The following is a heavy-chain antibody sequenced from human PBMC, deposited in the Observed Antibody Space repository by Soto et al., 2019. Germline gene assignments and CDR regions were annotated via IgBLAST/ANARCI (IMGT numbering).Heavy chain of an antibody. CDR3: ARCIGLELTNYYYSMDV. CDR1: GGSFSGYY. D-gene: IGHD1-7*01. V-gene: IGHV4-34*01. CDR2: INRSGST. Sequence: SETLSLTCAVYGGSFSGYYWSWIRQPPGKGLEWIGEINRSGSTNYNPSLKSRVTISVDTSKNQCYLKLSSVTAADTAVYYCARCIGLELTNYYYSMDVWGKGTTVTVSS. J-gene: IGHJ6*03.